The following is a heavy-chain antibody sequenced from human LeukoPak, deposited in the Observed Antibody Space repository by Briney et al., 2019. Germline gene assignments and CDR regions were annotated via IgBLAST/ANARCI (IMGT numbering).Heavy chain of an antibody. D-gene: IGHD7-27*01. CDR3: ARDLPNRWGSPDAFDT. CDR1: GASISRTTYY. J-gene: IGHJ3*02. V-gene: IGHV4-39*07. Sequence: SETLSLTCTVSGASISRTTYYWGWVRQPPGKGLEWIGNIYYSGSTYYNPSLRSRVTLSVDTSKNQFSLNLRSVTAADTAVYYCARDLPNRWGSPDAFDTWGQGTMVVVSS. CDR2: IYYSGST.